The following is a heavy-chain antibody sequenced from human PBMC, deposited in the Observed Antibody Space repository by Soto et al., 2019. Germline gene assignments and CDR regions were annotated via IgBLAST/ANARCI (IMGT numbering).Heavy chain of an antibody. V-gene: IGHV3-9*01. Sequence: EVQLVESGGGLVQPGRSLRLSCAASGFTFDDYAMHWVRQAPGKGLEWVSGISWNSGSIGYADSVKGRFTISRDNAKNSLYLQMNSLRAEDTALYYCAKDRGSSWYGMNYWGQGTLVTVSS. J-gene: IGHJ4*02. CDR1: GFTFDDYA. CDR2: ISWNSGSI. D-gene: IGHD6-13*01. CDR3: AKDRGSSWYGMNY.